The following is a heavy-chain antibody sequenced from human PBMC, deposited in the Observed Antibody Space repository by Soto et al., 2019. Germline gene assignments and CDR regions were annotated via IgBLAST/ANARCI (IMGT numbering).Heavy chain of an antibody. J-gene: IGHJ4*02. CDR1: GGSISSGDYY. D-gene: IGHD5-18*01. CDR2: IYYSGST. Sequence: QVQLQESGPGLVKPSQTLSLTCTVSGGSISSGDYYWSWIRQPPGKGLEWIGYIYYSGSTHYNPSLKSRVTISVHTSKKQFSLKLSSVTAADTAVYYCARGRHTYGFESWGQGALVTVSS. V-gene: IGHV4-30-4*01. CDR3: ARGRHTYGFES.